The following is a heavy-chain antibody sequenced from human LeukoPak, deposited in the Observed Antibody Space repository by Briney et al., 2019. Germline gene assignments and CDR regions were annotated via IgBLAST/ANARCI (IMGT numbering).Heavy chain of an antibody. D-gene: IGHD2-21*01. CDR2: IYAGNSDT. J-gene: IGHJ4*02. V-gene: IGHV5-51*01. CDR3: ARRISVTGREFDY. CDR1: GYTFTTYW. Sequence: GESLKISCEGSGYTFTTYWIAWVRQMPGKGLEWMAIIYAGNSDTRYSPSFQGRVTISADKSISTAYLQWSSLKASDTAMYYCARRISVTGREFDYWGQGTLVTVSS.